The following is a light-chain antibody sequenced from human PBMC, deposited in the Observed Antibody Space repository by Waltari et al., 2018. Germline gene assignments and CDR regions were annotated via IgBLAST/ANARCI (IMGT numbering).Light chain of an antibody. Sequence: QSALTQPASVSGSPGQSITISCSGTDSDVGAYDFVSCSQQHPGKAPHLIIYEVSNRPSGISNRFSASKSGNTASLTISGLQAEDEADYYCSSYTTSSAPGVFGTGTRVTVL. CDR2: EVS. CDR3: SSYTTSSAPGV. V-gene: IGLV2-14*01. CDR1: DSDVGAYDF. J-gene: IGLJ1*01.